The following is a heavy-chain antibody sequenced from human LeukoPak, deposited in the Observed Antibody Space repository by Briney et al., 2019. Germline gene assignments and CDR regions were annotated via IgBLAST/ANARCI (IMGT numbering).Heavy chain of an antibody. CDR1: AYTFTSYG. J-gene: IGHJ3*02. CDR2: ISVYNGHT. Sequence: ASVKNSCKASAYTFTSYGISWVREAPGQGLEWMGWISVYNGHTNYAQNLQGRVTMTTDTSTSTAYMELRSLRSDDTAVYYCARGGRWELPRPYAFDIWGQGTMVTVSS. CDR3: ARGGRWELPRPYAFDI. D-gene: IGHD1-26*01. V-gene: IGHV1-18*01.